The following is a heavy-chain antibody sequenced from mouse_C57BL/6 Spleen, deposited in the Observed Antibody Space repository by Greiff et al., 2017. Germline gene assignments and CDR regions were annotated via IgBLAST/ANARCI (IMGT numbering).Heavy chain of an antibody. CDR2: IDPSDSYT. V-gene: IGHV1-69*01. CDR1: GYTFTSYW. J-gene: IGHJ2*01. CDR3: ASRGDYFDY. Sequence: QVHVKQPGAELVMPGASVKLSCKASGYTFTSYWMHWVKQRPGQGLEWIGEIDPSDSYTNYNQKFKGKSTLTVDKSSSTAYMQLSSLTSEDSAVYYCASRGDYFDYWGQGTTLTVSS.